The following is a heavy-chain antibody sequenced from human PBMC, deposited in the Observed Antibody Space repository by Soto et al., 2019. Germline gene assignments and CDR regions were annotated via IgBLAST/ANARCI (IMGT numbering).Heavy chain of an antibody. V-gene: IGHV1-46*03. J-gene: IGHJ6*02. CDR1: GYTVTSYH. Sequence: QVQLLQSGAEVKKPGASVKVSCQASGYTVTSYHLHWVRQAPGQGLDWMGIINASGGSTTSAQKFQGRVMMTWDTSRNTVYMELCSLGFEDTAVYYCARVGGYSSGYHGMDVWCQGTTVTVSS. CDR3: ARVGGYSSGYHGMDV. D-gene: IGHD2-21*02. CDR2: INASGGST.